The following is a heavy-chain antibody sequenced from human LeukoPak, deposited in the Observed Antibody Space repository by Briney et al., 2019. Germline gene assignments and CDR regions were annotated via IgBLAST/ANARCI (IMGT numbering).Heavy chain of an antibody. CDR3: ARGPAMVRGVIPYNWFDP. J-gene: IGHJ5*02. CDR2: IIPIFGTA. CDR1: GGTFISYA. D-gene: IGHD3-10*01. V-gene: IGHV1-69*13. Sequence: SVKVSCKASGGTFISYAISWVRQAPGQGLEWMGGIIPIFGTANYAQKFQGRVTITADESTSTAYMELSSLRSEDTAVYYCARGPAMVRGVIPYNWFDPWGQGTLVTVSS.